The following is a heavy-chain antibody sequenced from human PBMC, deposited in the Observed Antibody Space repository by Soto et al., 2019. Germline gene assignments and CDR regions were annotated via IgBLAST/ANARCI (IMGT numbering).Heavy chain of an antibody. J-gene: IGHJ4*02. V-gene: IGHV4-38-2*01. CDR3: ARAEYYYDSSGYCFNFDY. D-gene: IGHD3-22*01. CDR1: GYSISSGYY. Sequence: ETLSLTCAVSGYSISSGYYWGWIRQPPGKGLEWIGSIYHSGNTYYNPSLKSRVSISVDTSKNQFSLQLNSVIAADTAVFYCARAEYYYDSSGYCFNFDYWGPGAPAPVYS. CDR2: IYHSGNT.